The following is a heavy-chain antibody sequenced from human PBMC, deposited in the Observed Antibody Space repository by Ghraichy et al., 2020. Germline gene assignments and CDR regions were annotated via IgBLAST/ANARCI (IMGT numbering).Heavy chain of an antibody. CDR1: GYTFTGYY. CDR2: INPNSGGT. J-gene: IGHJ6*03. Sequence: ASVKVSCKASGYTFTGYYMHWVRQAPGQGLEWMGWINPNSGGTNYAQKFQGRVTMTRDTSISTAYMELSRLRSDDTAVYYCAREEYSSDAGRAYYYYYMDVWGKGTTVTVSS. CDR3: AREEYSSDAGRAYYYYYMDV. D-gene: IGHD6-19*01. V-gene: IGHV1-2*02.